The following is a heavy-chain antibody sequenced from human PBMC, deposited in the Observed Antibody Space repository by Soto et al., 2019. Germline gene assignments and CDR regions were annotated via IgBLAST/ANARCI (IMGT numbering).Heavy chain of an antibody. CDR3: AKGGTSSLPFDY. Sequence: SETLSLTCTVSGGSISPYYWSWIRQPPGKGLEWIGNIHYSGSTDYNPSLKSRVSISIDTSTNQFSLRLTSVTAADTAVYYCAKGGTSSLPFDYWGQGTQVTVSS. D-gene: IGHD2-2*01. V-gene: IGHV4-59*01. CDR1: GGSISPYY. J-gene: IGHJ4*02. CDR2: IHYSGST.